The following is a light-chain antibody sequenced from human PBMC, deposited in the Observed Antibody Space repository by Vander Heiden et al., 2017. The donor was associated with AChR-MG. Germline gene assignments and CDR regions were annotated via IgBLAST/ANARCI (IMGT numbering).Light chain of an antibody. V-gene: IGLV2-14*01. CDR3: SSYTSSSTRVV. Sequence: QSALTQPASVSGSPGPSITISCTGTSSDVGGYNYVSWYQQHPGKAPKLMIYEVRNRPAGVSNRFSGSKSGNTASLTISGLQAEDEADYYCSSYTSSSTRVVFGGGTKLTVL. CDR2: EVR. CDR1: SSDVGGYNY. J-gene: IGLJ2*01.